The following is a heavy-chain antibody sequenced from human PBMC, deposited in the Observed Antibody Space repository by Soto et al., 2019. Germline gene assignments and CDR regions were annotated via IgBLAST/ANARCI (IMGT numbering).Heavy chain of an antibody. Sequence: PGGSLRLSCAASGVTFTNYAMNWVRQAPGKGLEWVSTISDSDGSTYYADSVKGRFTISRDNSNYTLYLQMNSLSAEDTAVFYYGKVSTTIRWLAPSEVWGNGTTV. CDR1: GVTFTNYA. V-gene: IGHV3-23*01. CDR2: ISDSDGST. D-gene: IGHD4-4*01. J-gene: IGHJ6*03. CDR3: GKVSTTIRWLAPSEV.